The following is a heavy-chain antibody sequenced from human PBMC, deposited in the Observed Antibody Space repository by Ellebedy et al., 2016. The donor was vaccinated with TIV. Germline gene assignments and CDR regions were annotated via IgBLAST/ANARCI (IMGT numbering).Heavy chain of an antibody. CDR3: ARASGVRGITTDAFDI. Sequence: DSVKGRFTISRDNARNSLYLQMDSLRDEDTAVYYCARASGVRGITTDAFDIWGQGTMVTVSS. J-gene: IGHJ3*02. D-gene: IGHD3-10*01. V-gene: IGHV3-48*02.